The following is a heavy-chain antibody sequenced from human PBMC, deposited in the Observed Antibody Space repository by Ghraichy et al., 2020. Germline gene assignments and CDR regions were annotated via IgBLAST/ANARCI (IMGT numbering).Heavy chain of an antibody. Sequence: SETLSLTCAVYGGSFSGDYWSWFRQPPGKGLEWIGEINHSGSTNYNPSLKSRVTISVDTSKNQFSLKLSSVTAADTAVYYCARSSRYWGQGTLVTVSS. CDR3: ARSSRY. CDR2: INHSGST. D-gene: IGHD2-2*01. CDR1: GGSFSGDY. V-gene: IGHV4-34*01. J-gene: IGHJ4*02.